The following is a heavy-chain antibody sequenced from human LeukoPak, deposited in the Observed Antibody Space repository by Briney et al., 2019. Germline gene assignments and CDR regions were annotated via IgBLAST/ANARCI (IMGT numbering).Heavy chain of an antibody. CDR3: ERSPRGTANSVDAFDI. D-gene: IGHD2-21*02. CDR2: IYYSGAT. CDR1: GGSINSGGYY. Sequence: SQTLSLTCTVSGGSINSGGYYWTWIRQHPGKGLEWIGYIYYSGATYCNPSLKSRVNISIDTSKTQLCLRLASVTAADTAVYYCERSPRGTANSVDAFDIWGQGTMVTVSS. V-gene: IGHV4-31*03. J-gene: IGHJ3*02.